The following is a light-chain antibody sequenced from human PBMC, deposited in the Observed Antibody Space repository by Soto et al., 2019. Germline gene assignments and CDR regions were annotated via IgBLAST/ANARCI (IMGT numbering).Light chain of an antibody. Sequence: QLVLTQPASVSGSPGQSIAISCTGTSNDVGGYNYVSWYQQHPGKAPKLMIYDVSARPSGVSNRFSGSKSDNTASLTISGLQAEDEADYYCSSYTSSSTVVFGGGTKVTVL. CDR1: SNDVGGYNY. CDR2: DVS. J-gene: IGLJ2*01. CDR3: SSYTSSSTVV. V-gene: IGLV2-14*01.